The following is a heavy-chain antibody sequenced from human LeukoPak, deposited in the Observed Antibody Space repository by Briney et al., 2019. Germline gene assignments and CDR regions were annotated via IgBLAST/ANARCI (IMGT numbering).Heavy chain of an antibody. CDR1: GFTFSGYE. V-gene: IGHV3-48*03. CDR3: ASLVGATSFDC. CDR2: ISFSGSSI. D-gene: IGHD1-26*01. Sequence: GGSLRLSCAGSGFTFSGYEMNWVRQAPGKGLEWLSHISFSGSSIYYADSVKGRFTISRDNAKNSLYLQMNSLRAEDTAVYYCASLVGATSFDCWGQGTLVTVSS. J-gene: IGHJ4*02.